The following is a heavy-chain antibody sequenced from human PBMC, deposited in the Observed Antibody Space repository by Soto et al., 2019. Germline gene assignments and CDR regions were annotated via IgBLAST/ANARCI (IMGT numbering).Heavy chain of an antibody. CDR1: GFTFSTYW. J-gene: IGHJ3*02. Sequence: GGSLRLSCAASGFTFSTYWMSWVRQAPGKGLEWVANIKPDGSEKWYVDSVKGRFTISRDNAKNSLYLQMNSLRAEDTAVYYRARGYYYDTSGPFSDAFDIWGQGTMVTVSS. V-gene: IGHV3-7*04. CDR2: IKPDGSEK. CDR3: ARGYYYDTSGPFSDAFDI. D-gene: IGHD3-22*01.